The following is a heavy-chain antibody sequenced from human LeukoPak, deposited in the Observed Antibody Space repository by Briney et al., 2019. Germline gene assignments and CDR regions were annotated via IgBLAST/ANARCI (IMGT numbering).Heavy chain of an antibody. CDR3: ARRHGSGSYYNF. CDR1: GGSISSYY. J-gene: IGHJ4*02. V-gene: IGHV4-59*08. CDR2: IYYSGST. D-gene: IGHD3-10*01. Sequence: PSETLSLTCTVSGGSISSYYWSWIRQPPGKGLEWIGYIYYSGSTNYNPSLKSRVTISVDTSKNQFSLKLSSVTAADTAVYYCARRHGSGSYYNFWGQGTLVTVSS.